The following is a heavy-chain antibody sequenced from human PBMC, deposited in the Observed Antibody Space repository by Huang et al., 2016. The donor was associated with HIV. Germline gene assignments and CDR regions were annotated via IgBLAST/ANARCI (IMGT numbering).Heavy chain of an antibody. Sequence: QVQLVESGGGVVQPGRSLRLSCVASGFSFSNYAVHCVRQAPGQGVGRGVVISDDESRKYNRSTVKGRFTGSKDNSKNTAYVQRNNPRGGDTAVYYCASAPEFDNYEFDQWGLGTLVTVSS. CDR2: ISDDESRK. CDR3: ASAPEFDNYEFDQ. CDR1: GFSFSNYA. J-gene: IGHJ4*02. V-gene: IGHV3-30-3*01. D-gene: IGHD4-4*01.